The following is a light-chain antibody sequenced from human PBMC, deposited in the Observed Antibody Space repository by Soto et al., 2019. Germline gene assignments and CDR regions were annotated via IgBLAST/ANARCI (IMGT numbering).Light chain of an antibody. CDR1: SSDIGGYNY. Sequence: QSALTQPPSASGSPGQSVTISCTGTSSDIGGYNYVSWYQQHPGKAPKLIIYEVSKRPSGVPDRFSGSKSGNTASLTVSGLQAEDEADYYCTSYAGSNNLVFAGGTQLT. CDR3: TSYAGSNNLV. CDR2: EVS. J-gene: IGLJ3*02. V-gene: IGLV2-8*01.